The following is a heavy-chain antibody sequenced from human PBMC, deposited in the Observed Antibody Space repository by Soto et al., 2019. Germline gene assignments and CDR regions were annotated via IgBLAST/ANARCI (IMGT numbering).Heavy chain of an antibody. V-gene: IGHV1-18*01. Sequence: QVQLVQSGAEVKKPGASVKVSCKASGYTFTSYVISWVRQAPGQGLEWMGWISAYNGNTNYAQKLQGRVTMTTDTSTSTAYMEMRSLRSDDTAVYYCASYREQLVFYGMDVWGQGTTVTVSS. D-gene: IGHD6-13*01. CDR3: ASYREQLVFYGMDV. CDR1: GYTFTSYV. CDR2: ISAYNGNT. J-gene: IGHJ6*02.